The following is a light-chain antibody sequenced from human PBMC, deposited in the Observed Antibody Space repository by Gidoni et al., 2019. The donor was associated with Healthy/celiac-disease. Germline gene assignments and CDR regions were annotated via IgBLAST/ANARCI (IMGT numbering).Light chain of an antibody. Sequence: EIVLTQSPGHLSLSPGERATLSCRASHSVSSSYLAWYQQKPGQAPRLLIYGASSRATGIPDRFSGSGSGTDFTLTISRLEPEDFAVYYCQQYGSLPPWTFGQGTKVEIK. CDR1: HSVSSSY. J-gene: IGKJ1*01. CDR3: QQYGSLPPWT. CDR2: GAS. V-gene: IGKV3-20*01.